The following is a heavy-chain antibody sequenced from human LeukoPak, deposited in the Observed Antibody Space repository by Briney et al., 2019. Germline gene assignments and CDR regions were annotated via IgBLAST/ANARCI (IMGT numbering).Heavy chain of an antibody. CDR2: IYYSGST. CDR1: GGSISSGGYY. Sequence: SETLSLTCTVSGGSISSGGYYWSWIRQHPGKGLEWIGYIYYSGSTDSNPSLKSRVTMSVDTSKNQFSMKLSSVTAADTVVYYCARGGTPITMIVVESNWFDPWGQGTRVTVSS. CDR3: ARGGTPITMIVVESNWFDP. J-gene: IGHJ5*02. V-gene: IGHV4-61*08. D-gene: IGHD3-22*01.